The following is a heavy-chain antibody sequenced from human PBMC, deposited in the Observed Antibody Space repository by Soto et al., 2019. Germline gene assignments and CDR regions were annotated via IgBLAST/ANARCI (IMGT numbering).Heavy chain of an antibody. J-gene: IGHJ6*02. Sequence: VASVKVSCKACGGAFSSYAISWVRQAPGQGLEWMGGIIPIFGTANYAQKFQGRVTITADKSTSTAYMELSSLRSEDTAVYYCARSVVAGLNYYYYGMDVWGQGTTVTVSS. V-gene: IGHV1-69*06. CDR2: IIPIFGTA. CDR3: ARSVVAGLNYYYYGMDV. CDR1: GGAFSSYA. D-gene: IGHD6-19*01.